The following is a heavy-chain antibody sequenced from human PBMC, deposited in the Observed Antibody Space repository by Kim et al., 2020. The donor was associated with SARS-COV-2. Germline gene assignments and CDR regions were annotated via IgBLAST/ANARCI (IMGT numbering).Heavy chain of an antibody. V-gene: IGHV3-21*01. D-gene: IGHD6-13*01. Sequence: GGSLRLSCAASGFTFSSYSMNWVRQAPGKGLEWVSSISSSSSYIYYADSVKGRFTISRDNAKNSLYLQMNSLEAEDTAVYYCATLIAAAGTKWGQGTLVTVSS. J-gene: IGHJ4*02. CDR1: GFTFSSYS. CDR3: ATLIAAAGTK. CDR2: ISSSSSYI.